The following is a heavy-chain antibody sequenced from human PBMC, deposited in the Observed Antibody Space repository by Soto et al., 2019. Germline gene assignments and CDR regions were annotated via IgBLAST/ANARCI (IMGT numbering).Heavy chain of an antibody. J-gene: IGHJ4*02. CDR1: GYAFTNYG. CDR3: ARDSGYSSS. V-gene: IGHV1-18*01. Sequence: ASVKVSCKASGYAFTNYGISWVRQAPGQGLEWMGWISAYTGNTDYAQNLQGRVTMTTDTSMSTAYMELRSLSSDDTAVYYCARDSGYSSSWGQGTLVTVSS. D-gene: IGHD6-19*01. CDR2: ISAYTGNT.